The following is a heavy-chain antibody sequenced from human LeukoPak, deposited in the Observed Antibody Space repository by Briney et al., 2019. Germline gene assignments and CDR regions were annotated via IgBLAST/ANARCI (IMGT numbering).Heavy chain of an antibody. J-gene: IGHJ6*02. V-gene: IGHV1-18*01. CDR1: GYTFTSYG. D-gene: IGHD2-2*01. CDR2: NSAYNGNT. CDR3: ARDECSSTSCYEGYYYYYGMDV. Sequence: ASVKVSCKASGYTFTSYGISWVRQAPGPGLEGVGWNSAYNGNTKYAQKLQGRVTMTTDTSTSTAYMELRSLRSDDTAVYYCARDECSSTSCYEGYYYYYGMDVWGQGTTVTVSS.